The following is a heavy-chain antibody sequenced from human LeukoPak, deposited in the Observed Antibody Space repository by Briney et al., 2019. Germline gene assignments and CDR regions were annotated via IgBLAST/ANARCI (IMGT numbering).Heavy chain of an antibody. CDR2: IIPILGIA. CDR3: ASTRITMVRGVIKAAHNY. CDR1: GYTFTTYG. Sequence: GASAKVSCKASGYTFTTYGLTWVRQAPGQGLEWMGRIIPILGIANYAQKFQGRVTITADKSTSTAYMELSSLRSEDTAVYYCASTRITMVRGVIKAAHNYWGQGTLVTVSS. V-gene: IGHV1-69*04. D-gene: IGHD3-10*01. J-gene: IGHJ4*02.